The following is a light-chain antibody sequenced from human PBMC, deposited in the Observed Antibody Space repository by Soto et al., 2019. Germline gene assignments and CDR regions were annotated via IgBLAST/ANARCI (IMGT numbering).Light chain of an antibody. Sequence: QSVLTQPPSASGTPGQRVTVSCSGSSSNIASNTVNWYQQLPGTAPKLLIYSNAQRPSGVPDRFSASTSGTSASLAISGLQSEDEADYYCASWDDSLNGHVFGTGTKVTVL. CDR1: SSNIASNT. J-gene: IGLJ1*01. CDR3: ASWDDSLNGHV. V-gene: IGLV1-44*01. CDR2: SNA.